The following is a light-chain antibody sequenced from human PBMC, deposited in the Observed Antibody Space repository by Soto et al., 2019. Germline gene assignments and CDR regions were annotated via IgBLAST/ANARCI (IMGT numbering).Light chain of an antibody. CDR3: SSYAGTHIV. CDR1: SSDVGGYNY. Sequence: QSAPTQPPSASGSPGQSVAISCTGTSSDVGGYNYVSWYQQHPGKAPKLMIYDVSKRPSGVPDRFSGSKSGNTASLTVSGLQAEDEAEYYCSSYAGTHIVFGTGTKVTVL. CDR2: DVS. V-gene: IGLV2-8*01. J-gene: IGLJ1*01.